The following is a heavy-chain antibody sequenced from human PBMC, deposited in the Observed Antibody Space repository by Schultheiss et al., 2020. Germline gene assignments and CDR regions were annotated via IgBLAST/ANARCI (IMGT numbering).Heavy chain of an antibody. CDR1: GYTFTSYY. D-gene: IGHD6-25*01. CDR2: INPSGGST. Sequence: ASVKVSCKASGYTFTSYYMHWVRQAPGQGLEWMGIINPSGGSTSYAQKFQGRVTMTTDTSTSTAYMELRSLRSDDTAVYYCAKDPSSLASGYFDSWGLGNLVTVAS. CDR3: AKDPSSLASGYFDS. J-gene: IGHJ4*02. V-gene: IGHV1-46*01.